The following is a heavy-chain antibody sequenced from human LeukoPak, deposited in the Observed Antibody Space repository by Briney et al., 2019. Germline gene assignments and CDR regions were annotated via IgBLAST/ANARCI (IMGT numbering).Heavy chain of an antibody. Sequence: SETLSLTCTVSGGSISSYYWSWIRQPPGKGLEWIGEINHSGSTNYNPSLKSRVTISVDTSKNQFSLELSSVTAADTAVYYCARQRIVVGPFDYWGQGTLVTVSS. D-gene: IGHD3-22*01. CDR1: GGSISSYY. J-gene: IGHJ4*02. CDR3: ARQRIVVGPFDY. V-gene: IGHV4-34*01. CDR2: INHSGST.